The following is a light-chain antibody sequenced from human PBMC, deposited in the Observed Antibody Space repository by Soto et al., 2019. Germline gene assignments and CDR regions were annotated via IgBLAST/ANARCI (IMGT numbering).Light chain of an antibody. J-gene: IGLJ2*01. V-gene: IGLV1-44*01. CDR1: SSYIGSNT. Sequence: QSVLTQPPSASGTPGQRVTISCSESSSYIGSNTVNWYQQLPGTAPKLLIYSNNQRPSGVPDRFSGSKSGTSASLAISGLQSEDEADYYCAAWDDSLNGVVFGGGTKLTVL. CDR2: SNN. CDR3: AAWDDSLNGVV.